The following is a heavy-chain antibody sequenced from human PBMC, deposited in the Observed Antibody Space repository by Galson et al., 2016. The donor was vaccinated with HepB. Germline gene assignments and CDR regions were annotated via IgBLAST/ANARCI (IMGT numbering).Heavy chain of an antibody. CDR1: GFTFSSYS. V-gene: IGHV3-21*01. Sequence: SLRLSCAASGFTFSSYSMNWVRQAPGKGLEWVSSISSSSSSRYYADSAKGRFTISRDSAKNSLFLQMDSLRAEDTALYYCARGGIGYRGTFDYWGQGTLVTVSS. CDR3: ARGGIGYRGTFDY. J-gene: IGHJ4*02. CDR2: ISSSSSSR. D-gene: IGHD1-26*01.